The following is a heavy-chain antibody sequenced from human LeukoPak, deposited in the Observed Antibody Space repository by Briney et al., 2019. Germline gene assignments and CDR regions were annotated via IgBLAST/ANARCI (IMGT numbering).Heavy chain of an antibody. CDR3: VRPGQSNRWVYFNY. V-gene: IGHV4-4*08. J-gene: IGHJ4*02. Sequence: PSETLSLTCTVSGGSSSTYYWTWIRQPPGKGLEWIGYIHTSGSTNYNPSLKSRVTMSVDTSKNQFSLRLSSVTAADTAVYYCVRPGQSNRWVYFNYWGQGTVVTVSS. CDR2: IHTSGST. D-gene: IGHD4-23*01. CDR1: GGSSSTYY.